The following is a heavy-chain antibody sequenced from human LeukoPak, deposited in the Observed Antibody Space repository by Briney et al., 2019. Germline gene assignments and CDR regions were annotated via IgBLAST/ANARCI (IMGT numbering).Heavy chain of an antibody. CDR3: AKGGQQLDIRHEYFDY. J-gene: IGHJ4*02. CDR1: GFTFSSYA. CDR2: ISGSGDST. D-gene: IGHD6-13*01. V-gene: IGHV3-23*01. Sequence: GGSLRLSCAASGFTFSSYAMSWVRQAPGKGLEWVSTISGSGDSTYYADSVKGRFTISRDNSRNTLYLQMTSLRAGDTALYYCAKGGQQLDIRHEYFDYWGQGTLVTVSS.